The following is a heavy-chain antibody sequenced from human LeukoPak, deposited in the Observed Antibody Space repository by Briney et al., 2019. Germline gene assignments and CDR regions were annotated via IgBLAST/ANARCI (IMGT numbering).Heavy chain of an antibody. Sequence: GGSLRLSCAASGFTFSSYSMNWVRQAPGKGLEWVSSISSSSSYIYYADSVKGRFTISRDNAKNSLYLQMNSLRAEDTAVYYCARNYGDYVLSYYYMDVWGKGTTVTVSS. CDR1: GFTFSSYS. J-gene: IGHJ6*03. CDR3: ARNYGDYVLSYYYMDV. D-gene: IGHD4-17*01. CDR2: ISSSSSYI. V-gene: IGHV3-21*01.